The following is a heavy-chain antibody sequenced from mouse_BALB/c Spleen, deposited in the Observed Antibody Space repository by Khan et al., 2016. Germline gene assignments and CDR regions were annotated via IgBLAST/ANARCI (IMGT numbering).Heavy chain of an antibody. CDR2: IYPGNADT. D-gene: IGHD1-1*01. CDR1: GYTFTDFY. V-gene: IGHV1-77*01. CDR3: ARSNYGSSPPFAY. J-gene: IGHJ3*01. Sequence: QVQLKESGAELARPGASVKLSCKASGYTFTDFYINWVKQRTGQGLEWIGEIYPGNADTSYNEKFKGKATLTADRSSSTAYMQLSSLTSEDTAVYCCARSNYGSSPPFAYWGQGTLVTVSA.